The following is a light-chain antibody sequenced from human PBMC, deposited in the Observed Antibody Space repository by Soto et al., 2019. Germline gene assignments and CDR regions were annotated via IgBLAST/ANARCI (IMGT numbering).Light chain of an antibody. Sequence: QSALTQPASVSGSPGQSITISCTGSSSDVGRYNIVSWYQQHPGKAPKLMIYEGSQRPSGVSDRFSGSKSGNTASLTISGLQAYYEADYYCCSYAGDRDLIFGGGTKLTVL. J-gene: IGLJ2*01. V-gene: IGLV2-23*01. CDR1: SSDVGRYNI. CDR3: CSYAGDRDLI. CDR2: EGS.